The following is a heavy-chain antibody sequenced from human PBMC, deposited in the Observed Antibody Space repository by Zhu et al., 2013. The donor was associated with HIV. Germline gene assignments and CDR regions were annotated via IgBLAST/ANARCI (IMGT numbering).Heavy chain of an antibody. J-gene: IGHJ1*01. V-gene: IGHV1-2*02. CDR3: ARDVQDGPLDPR. Sequence: QAQFIQSGADLKRPGASMKVSCEASGQSFVRFYVHWVRQVPGKRLEWMGWINPQNGGTLYGQSFRGRVAFSRDMSTSTIYLQLFNLTSDDTAHYYCARDVQDGPLDPRRGPGSLVTVSS. D-gene: IGHD6-6*01. CDR1: GQSFVRFY. CDR2: INPQNGGT.